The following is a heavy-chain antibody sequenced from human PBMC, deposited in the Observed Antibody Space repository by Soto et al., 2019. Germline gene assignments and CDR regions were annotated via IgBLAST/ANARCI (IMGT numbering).Heavy chain of an antibody. CDR3: AHPRGYGVFDAYDI. V-gene: IGHV3-23*01. CDR1: GFTFSTYA. J-gene: IGHJ3*02. Sequence: EVQLLESGGGLVQPGGSLRLSCAASGFTFSTYAMSWVRQAPGKGLEWASAISGSGGSTYYADSVNGRFTISRDNSRNMLYLQMNSLRTEDTAVYYCAHPRGYGVFDAYDIWGQGAMVTVSS. D-gene: IGHD4-17*01. CDR2: ISGSGGST.